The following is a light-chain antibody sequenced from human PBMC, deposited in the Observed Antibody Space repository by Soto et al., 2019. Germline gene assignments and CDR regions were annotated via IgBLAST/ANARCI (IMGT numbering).Light chain of an antibody. CDR1: QSVSSN. J-gene: IGKJ4*01. CDR3: HQYHNWPPLT. CDR2: DTS. V-gene: IGKV3-15*01. Sequence: EIVMTQSPATLSVSPGETATLSCRASQSVSSNLAWYQQKPGQAPRLLIYDTSTRATGVPARFSGSGSGAEFTLTITSLQSEDFAVYHCHQYHNWPPLTFGGGTKVEI.